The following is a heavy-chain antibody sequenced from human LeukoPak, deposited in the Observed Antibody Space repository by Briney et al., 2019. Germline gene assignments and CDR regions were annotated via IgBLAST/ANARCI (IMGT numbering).Heavy chain of an antibody. CDR2: IYYSGST. Sequence: SETLSLTCTVSGGSISTYYGSWIRQPPGKGLEWIAYIYYSGSTNYNPSLKSRVTISVDTSKNQFSLKLSSVTAADTAVYYCARSPGGSYFGYWGQGTLVTVSS. CDR3: ARSPGGSYFGY. CDR1: GGSISTYY. D-gene: IGHD1-26*01. V-gene: IGHV4-59*01. J-gene: IGHJ4*02.